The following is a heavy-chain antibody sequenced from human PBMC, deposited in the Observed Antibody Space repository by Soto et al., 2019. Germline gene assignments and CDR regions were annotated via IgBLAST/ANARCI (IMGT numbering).Heavy chain of an antibody. J-gene: IGHJ4*02. CDR2: IYYNGNT. D-gene: IGHD3-22*01. Sequence: SETLSLTCTVSGGSISSYYWSWIRQPPGKGLEWIGYIYYNGNTNYNPSLKSRVTISVDTSKNQFSLKLSSVTAADTAVYFCARHWDYDSSGDYFDYWGQGALVTVSS. CDR1: GGSISSYY. CDR3: ARHWDYDSSGDYFDY. V-gene: IGHV4-59*01.